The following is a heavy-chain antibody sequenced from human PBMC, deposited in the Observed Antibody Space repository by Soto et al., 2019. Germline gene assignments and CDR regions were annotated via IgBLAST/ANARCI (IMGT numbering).Heavy chain of an antibody. CDR3: ARDPSGGGSCYFDS. CDR1: GYTFTSYY. J-gene: IGHJ4*02. V-gene: IGHV1-46*03. D-gene: IGHD2-15*01. Sequence: APVKVSCKASGYTFTSYYMHWVRQAPGQGLEWMGIINPSGGSTTYAQKFQGRVTMTRDTSTSTVYMELSSLRSEDTALYYCARDPSGGGSCYFDSWGQGTLVTVSS. CDR2: INPSGGST.